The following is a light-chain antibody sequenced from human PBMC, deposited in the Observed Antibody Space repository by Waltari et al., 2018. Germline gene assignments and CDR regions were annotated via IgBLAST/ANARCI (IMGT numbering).Light chain of an antibody. Sequence: SYELTQPPSVSVSPGQTASITCSGANLGDKYTCWYQQKPGQSPATTLWQDKKRPPGIPERFSASNSGNTATLTISGTQAIDEADYYCQAWASGSVVFGGGTKLTVL. V-gene: IGLV3-1*01. CDR2: QDK. CDR1: NLGDKY. J-gene: IGLJ2*01. CDR3: QAWASGSVV.